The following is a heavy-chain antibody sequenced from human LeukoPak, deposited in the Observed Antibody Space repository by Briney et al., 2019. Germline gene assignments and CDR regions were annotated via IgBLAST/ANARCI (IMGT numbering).Heavy chain of an antibody. D-gene: IGHD1-26*01. V-gene: IGHV4-61*08. CDR2: IYYSGST. Sequence: ASETLSLTCTVSGGSISSNGYYWGWIRQPPGKGLEWIGYIYYSGSTNYNPSLKSRVTISVDTSKNQFSLKLSSVTAADTAVYYCARGSGPTLSNDYWGQGTLVTVSS. CDR1: GGSISSNGYY. CDR3: ARGSGPTLSNDY. J-gene: IGHJ4*02.